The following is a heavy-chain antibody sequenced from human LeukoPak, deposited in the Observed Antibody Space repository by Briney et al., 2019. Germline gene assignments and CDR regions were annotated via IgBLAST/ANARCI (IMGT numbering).Heavy chain of an antibody. J-gene: IGHJ4*02. D-gene: IGHD3-10*01. CDR3: ARSSVGYYYGSGSYRAYFDD. CDR1: GGSFRGYY. CDR2: INHSGST. Sequence: PSETLSLTCAVYGGSFRGYYWSWIRQPPGKGLEWIGEINHSGSTNYNPSLKSRVTISVDTSKNQFSLKLSSVTAADTAVYYCARSSVGYYYGSGSYRAYFDDWGQGTLVTVSS. V-gene: IGHV4-34*01.